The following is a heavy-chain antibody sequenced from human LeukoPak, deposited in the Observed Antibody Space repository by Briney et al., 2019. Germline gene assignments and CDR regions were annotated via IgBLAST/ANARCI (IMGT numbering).Heavy chain of an antibody. CDR1: GYTFTGYY. J-gene: IGHJ4*02. V-gene: IGHV1-2*02. CDR2: INANSGGT. D-gene: IGHD3-9*01. CDR3: ARSSRYDIWTGYPY. Sequence: GASVKVSCKASGYTFTGYYMHRVRQAPGQGLEWMGWINANSGGTNYAQKFQGRVTMTRDTSISTAYMELSRLRSDDTAVYYCARSSRYDIWTGYPYWGQGTLVTVSP.